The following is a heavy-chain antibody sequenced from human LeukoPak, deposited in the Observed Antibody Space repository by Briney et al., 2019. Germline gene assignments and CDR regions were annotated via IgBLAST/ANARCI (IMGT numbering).Heavy chain of an antibody. J-gene: IGHJ3*02. Sequence: ASVKVSCKASGYTFTSYAMHWVRQAPGQRLEWMGWINAGNGNTKYSQKFQGRVTIARDTSASTAYMELSRLRSEDTAVYYCASYSAYCGGDCYPAHDAFDIWGQGTMVTVSS. D-gene: IGHD2-21*02. CDR3: ASYSAYCGGDCYPAHDAFDI. CDR2: INAGNGNT. CDR1: GYTFTSYA. V-gene: IGHV1-3*01.